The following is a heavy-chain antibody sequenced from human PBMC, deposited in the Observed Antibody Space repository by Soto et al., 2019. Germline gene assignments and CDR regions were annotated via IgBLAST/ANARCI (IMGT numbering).Heavy chain of an antibody. D-gene: IGHD2-15*01. J-gene: IGHJ4*02. CDR3: ARDSDYCTGGSCYGNFDF. CDR2: ISHSGRT. CDR1: GGSISSGTYY. Sequence: QVQLQESGPGLVKPSQTLSLTCTVSGGSISSGTYYWTWVRQRPGEGLEWIGFISHSGRTYYNPSLQSRASISVDTSENQFSLRLSSVPAADTAVYFCARDSDYCTGGSCYGNFDFWGQGTLVTVSS. V-gene: IGHV4-31*03.